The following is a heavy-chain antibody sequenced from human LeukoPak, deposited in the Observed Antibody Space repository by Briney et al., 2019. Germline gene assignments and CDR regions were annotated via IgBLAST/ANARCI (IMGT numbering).Heavy chain of an antibody. Sequence: SETLSLTCTVSGGSISSYYWSWIRQPPGKGLEWIGYIYYSGSTNYNPSLKSRVTISVDTSKNQFSLKLSSVTAADTAVYYCARAPGGYSYGYGVNWFDPWGQGTLVTVSS. J-gene: IGHJ5*02. CDR3: ARAPGGYSYGYGVNWFDP. V-gene: IGHV4-59*01. D-gene: IGHD5-18*01. CDR2: IYYSGST. CDR1: GGSISSYY.